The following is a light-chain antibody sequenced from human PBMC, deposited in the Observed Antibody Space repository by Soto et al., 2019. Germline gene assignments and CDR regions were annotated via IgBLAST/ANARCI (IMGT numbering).Light chain of an antibody. V-gene: IGKV1-5*01. CDR1: QSISSW. CDR2: DAS. J-gene: IGKJ1*01. CDR3: QQYNSYWT. Sequence: DIQMTQSPSTLSASVGDRVTITCRASQSISSWLAWYQQKPGKAPKLLIYDASSLESGVPSRFSGSGSETEFTLTIRSLQPDDVATYYCQQYNSYWTFGQGTKVEIK.